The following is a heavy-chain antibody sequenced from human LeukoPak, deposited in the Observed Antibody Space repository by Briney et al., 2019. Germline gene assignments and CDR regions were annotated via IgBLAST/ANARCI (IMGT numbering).Heavy chain of an antibody. D-gene: IGHD5-12*01. Sequence: PSETLSLTCTVSGGSISSYYWSWIRQPPGKGLEWIGYIYYSGSTNYNPSLKSRVTISVDTSKNQFSLKLSSVIAADTAVYYCARTTEGYAGGPGYSYYYYMDVWGKGTTVTISS. V-gene: IGHV4-59*01. CDR3: ARTTEGYAGGPGYSYYYYMDV. CDR1: GGSISSYY. J-gene: IGHJ6*03. CDR2: IYYSGST.